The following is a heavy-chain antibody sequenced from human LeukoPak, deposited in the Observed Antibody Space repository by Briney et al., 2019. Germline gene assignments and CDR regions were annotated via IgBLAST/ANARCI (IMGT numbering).Heavy chain of an antibody. J-gene: IGHJ4*02. D-gene: IGHD5-24*01. CDR3: AKEGRDGYNWGSTFDY. CDR2: ISHSGGST. V-gene: IGHV3-23*01. CDR1: GFTFSTCA. Sequence: GGSLRLSCAASGFTFSTCAMSWVRQAPGKGLEWVSSISHSGGSTYYTDSVKGRFTISRDNSKDTLYLQMDSLRAEDTAVYYCAKEGRDGYNWGSTFDYWGQGTLVAVSS.